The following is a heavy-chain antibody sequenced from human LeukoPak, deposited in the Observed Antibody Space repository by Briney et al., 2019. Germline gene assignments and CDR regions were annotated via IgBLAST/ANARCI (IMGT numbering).Heavy chain of an antibody. Sequence: SVKVSCKASGGTFSSYAISWVRQAPGQGLEWMGGIIPIFGTANYAQKFQGRVTITADKSTSTAYMELSSLRSEDTAVYYCARDHTYYYDSSGYSFDYWGQGTPVTVSS. CDR3: ARDHTYYYDSSGYSFDY. CDR2: IIPIFGTA. V-gene: IGHV1-69*06. J-gene: IGHJ4*02. CDR1: GGTFSSYA. D-gene: IGHD3-22*01.